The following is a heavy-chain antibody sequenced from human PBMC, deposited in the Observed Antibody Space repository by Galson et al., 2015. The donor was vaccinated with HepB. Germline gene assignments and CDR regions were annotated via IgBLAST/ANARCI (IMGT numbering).Heavy chain of an antibody. J-gene: IGHJ3*02. CDR1: GFTFSDYY. V-gene: IGHV3-11*06. CDR2: ISSSSSYT. CDR3: ARDKNIVGATRPAVAFDI. D-gene: IGHD1-26*01. Sequence: SLRLSCAASGFTFSDYYMSWIRQAPGKGLEWVSYISSSSSYTNYADSVKGRFTISRDNAKNSLYLQMNSLRAEDTAVYYCARDKNIVGATRPAVAFDIWGQGTMVTVSS.